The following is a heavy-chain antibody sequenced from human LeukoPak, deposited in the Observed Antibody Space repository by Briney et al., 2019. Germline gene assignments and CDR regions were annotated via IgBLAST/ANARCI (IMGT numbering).Heavy chain of an antibody. CDR2: INHSGST. CDR3: ARGGYSYGPGDP. D-gene: IGHD5-18*01. V-gene: IGHV4-34*01. CDR1: GGSFSGYY. J-gene: IGHJ5*02. Sequence: SETLSLTCAVYGGSFSGYYWSWIRQPPGKGLEWIGEINHSGSTNYNPSLKSRVTISVDTSKNQFSLKLSSVTAADTAVYYCARGGYSYGPGDPWGQGTLVTVSS.